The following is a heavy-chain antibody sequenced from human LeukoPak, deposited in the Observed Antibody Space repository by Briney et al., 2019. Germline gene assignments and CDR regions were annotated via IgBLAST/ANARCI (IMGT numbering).Heavy chain of an antibody. CDR2: KSYNGST. Sequence: SETLSLTCTVSGGSISSSSYYWGWIRQPPGKGLEWIGSKSYNGSTYYNPSLKSRVTISVDTSKNHFSLKLSSVTAADTAVYYCASEGYCSSTSCYAGGVRSFDYWGQGTLVTVSS. J-gene: IGHJ4*02. D-gene: IGHD2-2*01. V-gene: IGHV4-39*02. CDR1: GGSISSSSYY. CDR3: ASEGYCSSTSCYAGGVRSFDY.